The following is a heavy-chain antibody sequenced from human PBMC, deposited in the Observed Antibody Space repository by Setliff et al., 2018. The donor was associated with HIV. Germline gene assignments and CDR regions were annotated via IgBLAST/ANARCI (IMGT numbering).Heavy chain of an antibody. D-gene: IGHD3-22*01. J-gene: IGHJ6*03. V-gene: IGHV3-23*01. CDR1: AFTFNKYA. CDR2: ISDTGDYI. Sequence: GGSLRLSCTASAFTFNKYAMAWVRQAPGKGLEWVSAISDTGDYIYYADSVKGRFTVSRDNAENSLFLQMNSLRAEDTAVYYCARVQYFNSGGYWATIRHYYCMDVWGKGTAVTVSS. CDR3: ARVQYFNSGGYWATIRHYYCMDV.